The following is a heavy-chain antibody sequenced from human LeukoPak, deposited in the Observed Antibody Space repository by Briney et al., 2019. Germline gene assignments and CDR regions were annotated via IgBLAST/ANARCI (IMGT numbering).Heavy chain of an antibody. J-gene: IGHJ4*02. Sequence: ASVKVSCKASGYTFTGYYMHWVRQAPGQGLEWMGWINPNSGGTNHAQKFQGGVTMTRDTSISTAYMELSRLRSDDTAVYYCARGGYSSSWLARDYWGQGTLVTVSS. D-gene: IGHD6-13*01. CDR1: GYTFTGYY. CDR2: INPNSGGT. V-gene: IGHV1-2*02. CDR3: ARGGYSSSWLARDY.